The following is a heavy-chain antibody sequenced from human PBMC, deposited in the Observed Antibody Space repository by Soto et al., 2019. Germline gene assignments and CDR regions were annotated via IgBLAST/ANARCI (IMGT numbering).Heavy chain of an antibody. V-gene: IGHV1-18*01. Sequence: ASVKVSCKASGYTFTSYGISWVRQAPGQGLEWMGWISAYNGNTNYAQQLQGRVTMTTDTSTSTDYIELRSLRSDDTAVYYCVLESEDIVVVVAPRDAYDIWGQGTMVTVSS. CDR2: ISAYNGNT. CDR1: GYTFTSYG. D-gene: IGHD2-15*01. CDR3: VLESEDIVVVVAPRDAYDI. J-gene: IGHJ3*02.